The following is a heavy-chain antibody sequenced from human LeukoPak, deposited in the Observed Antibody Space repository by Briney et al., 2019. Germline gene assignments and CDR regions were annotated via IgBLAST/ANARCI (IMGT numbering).Heavy chain of an antibody. CDR3: ASFGPAAKDY. CDR1: GGSFSGYY. V-gene: IGHV4-34*01. Sequence: PSETLSLTCAVYGGSFSGYYWSWIRQPPGKGLEWIGEINHSGSTNYNPSLKSRVTISVDTSKNQFSLKLSSVTAADTAVYYCASFGPAAKDYWGQGTLVTVSS. CDR2: INHSGST. D-gene: IGHD6-13*01. J-gene: IGHJ4*02.